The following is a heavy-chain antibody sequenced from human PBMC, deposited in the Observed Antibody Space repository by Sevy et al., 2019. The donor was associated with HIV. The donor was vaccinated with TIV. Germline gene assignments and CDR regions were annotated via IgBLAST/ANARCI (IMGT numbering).Heavy chain of an antibody. CDR1: GFTFSKNS. D-gene: IGHD2-8*01. J-gene: IGHJ4*02. Sequence: GGSLRLSCEASGFTFSKNSMSWVHQAPGKGLEWVSTFSFGCGRINYADSVKGRFTISRDDSKNTLYLQMNSLRAEDTAVYYCAREGCTKPHDYWGQGTLVTVSS. V-gene: IGHV3-23*01. CDR2: FSFGCGRI. CDR3: AREGCTKPHDY.